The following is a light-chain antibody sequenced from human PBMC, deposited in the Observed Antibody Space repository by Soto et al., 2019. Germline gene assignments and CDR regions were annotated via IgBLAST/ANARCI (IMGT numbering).Light chain of an antibody. J-gene: IGKJ5*01. V-gene: IGKV3-11*01. CDR2: DAS. CDR1: QSLSRN. CDR3: QQRSNWPPIT. Sequence: EIVLTQSPGTLSLSPWERAILSYRASQSLSRNLAWHQQKPGQAPRLLIYDASNRATGIPARFSGSGSGTDFTLTISSLEPEDFAVYYCQQRSNWPPITFGQGTRLEIK.